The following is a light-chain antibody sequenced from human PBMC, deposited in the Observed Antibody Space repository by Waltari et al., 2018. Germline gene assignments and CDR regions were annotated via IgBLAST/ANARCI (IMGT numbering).Light chain of an antibody. J-gene: IGLJ1*01. CDR3: QVWDGSSAHYV. CDR2: DVR. V-gene: IGLV3-21*02. CDR1: NIGSKS. Sequence: SYVLTQPPSLSVDPGQTARITCGGANIGSKSVHGFQRRPGQAPVLVVYDVRDRPSGIPDRFSGATSGNTATLTISGVGAGDEADYYCQVWDGSSAHYVFGTGTKVTVL.